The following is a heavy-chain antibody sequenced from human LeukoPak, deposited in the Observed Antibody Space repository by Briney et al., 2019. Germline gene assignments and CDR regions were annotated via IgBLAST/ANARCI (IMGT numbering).Heavy chain of an antibody. J-gene: IGHJ4*02. CDR1: GFTFDEDA. D-gene: IGHD2-15*01. CDR3: ARGISSRPGGHYYFDY. Sequence: GGSLRLSCAASGFTFDEDAMNWVRQVPGKGLEWVSYINWNGGSTSYVDSVKGRFTISRDNAKNSLYLQMNSLRAGDTAWYYCARGISSRPGGHYYFDYWGQGALVTVSS. CDR2: INWNGGST. V-gene: IGHV3-20*04.